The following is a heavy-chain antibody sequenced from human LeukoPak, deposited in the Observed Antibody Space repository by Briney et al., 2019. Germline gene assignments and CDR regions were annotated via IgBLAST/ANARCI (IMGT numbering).Heavy chain of an antibody. J-gene: IGHJ5*02. V-gene: IGHV4-59*01. Sequence: SETLSLTCTVSGGSIGSYYWSWIRQPPGKGLEWIGYIYYSGSTNYNPSLKSRVTISVDTSKNQFSLKLSSVTAADTAVYYCARGPLLFPFDPWGQGTLVTVSS. CDR3: ARGPLLFPFDP. CDR1: GGSIGSYY. D-gene: IGHD2-21*01. CDR2: IYYSGST.